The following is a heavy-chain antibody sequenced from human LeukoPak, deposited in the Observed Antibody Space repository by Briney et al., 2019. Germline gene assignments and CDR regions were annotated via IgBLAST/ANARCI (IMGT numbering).Heavy chain of an antibody. CDR2: ISSNGGST. Sequence: PGGSLRLSCAASGFTFSSYAMHWVRQAPGKGLEYVSAISSNGGSTYYANSVKGRFTISRDNSKNTLYLQMGSLRAEDMAVYYCARDRGIVVVPAAIDYWGQGTLVTVSS. CDR1: GFTFSSYA. V-gene: IGHV3-64*01. CDR3: ARDRGIVVVPAAIDY. J-gene: IGHJ4*02. D-gene: IGHD2-2*01.